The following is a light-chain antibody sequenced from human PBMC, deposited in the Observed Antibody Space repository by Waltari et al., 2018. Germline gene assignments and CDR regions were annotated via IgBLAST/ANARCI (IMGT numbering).Light chain of an antibody. V-gene: IGLV2-11*01. J-gene: IGLJ3*02. Sequence: QSALTHPRPVSGSSGQSVTIPCTGISSDVGGYKYVSWYQQHPGKAPKLMIYDVSKRPAGVPDRFSGSKSGNTASLTISGLQAEDEADYYCCSYAGSYTWVFGGGTKLTVL. CDR3: CSYAGSYTWV. CDR1: SSDVGGYKY. CDR2: DVS.